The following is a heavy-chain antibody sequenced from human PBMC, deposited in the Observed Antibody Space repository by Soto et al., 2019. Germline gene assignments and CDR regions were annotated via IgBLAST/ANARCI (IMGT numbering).Heavy chain of an antibody. Sequence: PAETLSLTCTVSGGSISNFYWSWIRQPPGKGLEWIGYISYSGNTNYNPSLKSRVSISVDTSKNQLSLNLTSMTAADTAVYYGARAPMVLSRSYFDSWVQGTPVTVSS. CDR2: ISYSGNT. D-gene: IGHD2-8*01. J-gene: IGHJ4*02. CDR3: ARAPMVLSRSYFDS. V-gene: IGHV4-59*01. CDR1: GGSISNFY.